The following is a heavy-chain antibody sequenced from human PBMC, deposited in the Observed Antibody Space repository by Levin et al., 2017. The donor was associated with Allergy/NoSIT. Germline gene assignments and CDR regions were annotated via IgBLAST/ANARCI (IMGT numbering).Heavy chain of an antibody. CDR3: ARGLFDF. CDR1: GFTFEIYG. V-gene: IGHV3-48*04. CDR2: ISASGSPT. D-gene: IGHD5-12*01. J-gene: IGHJ4*02. Sequence: PGGSLRLSCSVSGFTFEIYGMNWVRQAPGKRLEWVSHISASGSPTYYADPVRGRFTISRDNAKQSLYLQMTSLGVEDTAVYYCARGLFDFWGQGALVTVSS.